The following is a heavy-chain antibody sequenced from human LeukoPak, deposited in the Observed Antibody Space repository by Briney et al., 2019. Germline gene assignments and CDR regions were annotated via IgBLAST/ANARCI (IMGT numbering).Heavy chain of an antibody. J-gene: IGHJ3*02. V-gene: IGHV3-48*03. CDR2: ISSSGSTI. CDR1: GFTFSSYE. Sequence: GGSLRLSCAASGFTFSSYEMNWVRQAPGKGLEWVSHISSSGSTIYYADSVKGRFTISRDNAKNSLYLQMNSLRAEDTAVYYCARDPRYNWNDDAFDIWGQGTMVTVSS. CDR3: ARDPRYNWNDDAFDI. D-gene: IGHD1-1*01.